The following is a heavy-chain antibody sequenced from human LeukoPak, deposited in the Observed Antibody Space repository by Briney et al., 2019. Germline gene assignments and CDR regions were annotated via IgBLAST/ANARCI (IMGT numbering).Heavy chain of an antibody. Sequence: GGSLRLSCTASGFTFSDYWMHWVRQAPGKGLVWVSRINSDGSRTNYADCVKGRFTISRDNAKNTVFLQMNSLRAEDAAVYYCARDLPDYDILTGFGGGDYWGQGTLVTVSS. J-gene: IGHJ4*02. D-gene: IGHD3-9*01. CDR3: ARDLPDYDILTGFGGGDY. V-gene: IGHV3-74*01. CDR2: INSDGSRT. CDR1: GFTFSDYW.